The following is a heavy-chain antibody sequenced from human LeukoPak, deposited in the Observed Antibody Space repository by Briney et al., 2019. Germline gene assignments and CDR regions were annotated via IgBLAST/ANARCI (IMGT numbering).Heavy chain of an antibody. V-gene: IGHV4-31*03. J-gene: IGHJ4*02. CDR1: GGSISSGGYY. CDR3: ARERGPIYYFDY. Sequence: SETLSLTCTVSGGSISSGGYYWSWIRQHPGKGLEWIGYIYYSGSTYYNPSLKSRVTISVDTSKNQFSLKLSSVTAADTAVYYCARERGPIYYFDYWGQGTLVTVSS. CDR2: IYYSGST. D-gene: IGHD3-16*01.